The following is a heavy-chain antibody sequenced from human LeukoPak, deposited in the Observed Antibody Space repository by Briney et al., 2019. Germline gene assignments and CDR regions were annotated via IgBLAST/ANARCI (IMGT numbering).Heavy chain of an antibody. CDR3: ARVPFYYYDSSGYPDY. Sequence: GASVKVSCKASGYTFTSYGISWVRQAPGQGLEWMGWISAYNGNTNYAQKLQGRVTMTTDTSTSTAYMELRSLRSDDTAVYYCARVPFYYYDSSGYPDYWGQGTLVTVSS. D-gene: IGHD3-22*01. V-gene: IGHV1-18*01. CDR2: ISAYNGNT. CDR1: GYTFTSYG. J-gene: IGHJ4*02.